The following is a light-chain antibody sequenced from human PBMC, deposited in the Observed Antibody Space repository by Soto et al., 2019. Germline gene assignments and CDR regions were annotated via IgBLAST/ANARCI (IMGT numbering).Light chain of an antibody. J-gene: IGKJ1*01. CDR2: AAS. CDR1: QSITSY. V-gene: IGKV1-39*01. CDR3: QQTYSAWT. Sequence: DIQMTQSPSSLSASVGDRVTITCRASQSITSYFNWYQQKPGKAPNLLIYAASSLQSGVPSRFSGSGAGTDFTLIISSLQPEDFATYYCQQTYSAWTFGQGTEVEVK.